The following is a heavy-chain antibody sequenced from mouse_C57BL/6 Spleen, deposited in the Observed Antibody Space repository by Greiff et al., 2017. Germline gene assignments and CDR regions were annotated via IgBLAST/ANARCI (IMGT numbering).Heavy chain of an antibody. CDR3: ARSDYYGSSYLAY. CDR1: GYSITSGYY. Sequence: EVQRVESGPGLVKPSQSLSLTCSVTGYSITSGYYWNWIRQFPGNKLEWMGYISYDGSNNYNPSLKNRISITRDTSKNQFFLKLNSVTTEDTATYYCARSDYYGSSYLAYWGQGTLVTVSA. CDR2: ISYDGSN. J-gene: IGHJ3*01. D-gene: IGHD1-1*01. V-gene: IGHV3-6*01.